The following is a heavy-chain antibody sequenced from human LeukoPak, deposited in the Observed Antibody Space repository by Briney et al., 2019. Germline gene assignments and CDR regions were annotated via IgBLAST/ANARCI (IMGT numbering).Heavy chain of an antibody. Sequence: SETLSLTCTVSGGSISSGGYYWSWIRQHPGKGLEWIGYIYYSGSTYYNPSLKSRVTISADTSKNQFSLKLSSVMAADTAVYYCARDSHGYSSSSHLGYWGQGTLVTVSS. D-gene: IGHD6-6*01. CDR3: ARDSHGYSSSSHLGY. V-gene: IGHV4-31*03. CDR2: IYYSGST. CDR1: GGSISSGGYY. J-gene: IGHJ4*02.